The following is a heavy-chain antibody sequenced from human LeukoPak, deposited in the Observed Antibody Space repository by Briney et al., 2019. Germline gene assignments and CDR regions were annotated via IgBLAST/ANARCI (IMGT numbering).Heavy chain of an antibody. CDR1: GGSFSGYY. J-gene: IGHJ4*02. D-gene: IGHD2-2*01. Sequence: PSETLSLTCAVYGGSFSGYYWSWIRQPPGKGLEWIGEINHSGSTNYNPSLKSRVTISVDTSKNQFSLKLSSVTAADTAVYYCAREPLGGYCSSTSCYSPPDYWGQGTLVTVSS. CDR2: INHSGST. V-gene: IGHV4-34*01. CDR3: AREPLGGYCSSTSCYSPPDY.